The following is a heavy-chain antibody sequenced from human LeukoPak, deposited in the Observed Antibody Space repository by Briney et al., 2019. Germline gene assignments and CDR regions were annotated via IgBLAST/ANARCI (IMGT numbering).Heavy chain of an antibody. CDR3: ARYSSSSSYFGY. CDR2: IYYSGST. J-gene: IGHJ4*02. D-gene: IGHD6-6*01. V-gene: IGHV4-59*01. Sequence: SETLSLTCTVSGGSISSYYWSWIRQPPGKGLEWIGYIYYSGSTNYNPSLKSRVTISVDTSKNQFSLKLSSVTAADTAVYYCARYSSSSSYFGYWGQGTLVTVSS. CDR1: GGSISSYY.